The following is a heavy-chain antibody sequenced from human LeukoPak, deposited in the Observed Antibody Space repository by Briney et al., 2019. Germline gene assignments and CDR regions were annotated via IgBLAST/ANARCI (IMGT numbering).Heavy chain of an antibody. Sequence: PSETLSLTCAVSGGSITSNNWWSWVRQSPGKGREWIGEIYHTGNSNYNPSLKSRVTISVDKSKNQFSMKLTSVTAEDTAFYYCARDVGARLPGYWGQGILATVSS. V-gene: IGHV4-4*02. CDR1: GGSITSNNW. CDR3: ARDVGARLPGY. J-gene: IGHJ4*02. D-gene: IGHD6-6*01. CDR2: IYHTGNS.